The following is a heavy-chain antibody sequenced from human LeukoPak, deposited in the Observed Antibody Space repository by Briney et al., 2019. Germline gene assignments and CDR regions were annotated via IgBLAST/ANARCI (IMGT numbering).Heavy chain of an antibody. CDR1: GYTFTSYY. Sequence: ASVKVSCKASGYTFTSYYMHWVRHAPGPGIEWMGIINPSGGSTSYAQKFQGRVTMTRDRSTSTVYMELSSLRSEDTAVYYCTRDHCTTTNCYEDYYYGMDVWGQGTTVTVSS. CDR3: TRDHCTTTNCYEDYYYGMDV. J-gene: IGHJ6*02. V-gene: IGHV1-46*01. CDR2: INPSGGST. D-gene: IGHD2-2*01.